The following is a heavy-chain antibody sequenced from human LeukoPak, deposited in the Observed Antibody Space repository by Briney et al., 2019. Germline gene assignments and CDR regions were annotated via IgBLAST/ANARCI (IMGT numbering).Heavy chain of an antibody. J-gene: IGHJ5*02. D-gene: IGHD4-17*01. CDR2: IFYSGST. V-gene: IGHV4-61*01. Sequence: SETLSLTCSVSGGSVSSASYYWSWLRQPPGRGLGWVGYIFYSGSTNYNPSLKSRVTISVDTSKNQFSLKLSSVTAADTAVYYCARAKNDYGDYNWFGPWGQGTLVTVSS. CDR3: ARAKNDYGDYNWFGP. CDR1: GGSVSSASYY.